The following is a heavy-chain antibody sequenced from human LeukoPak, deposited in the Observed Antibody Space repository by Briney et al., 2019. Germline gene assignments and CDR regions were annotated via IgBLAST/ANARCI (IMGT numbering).Heavy chain of an antibody. CDR1: GGSLSSYY. V-gene: IGHV4-4*07. CDR2: IYTSGST. J-gene: IGHJ4*02. Sequence: SETLSLTCTVSGGSLSSYYWSWIRQPAGKGLEWIGRIYTSGSTNYNPSLKSRVTMSVDTSKNQFSLKLSSVTAADTAVYYCARGLINYGDPRGFDYWGQGTLVTVSS. D-gene: IGHD4-17*01. CDR3: ARGLINYGDPRGFDY.